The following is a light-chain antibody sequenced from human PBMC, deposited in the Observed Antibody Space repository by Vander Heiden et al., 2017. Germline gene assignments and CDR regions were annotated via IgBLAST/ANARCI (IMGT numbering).Light chain of an antibody. CDR3: QQSYSPPWT. Sequence: DSQMIQAPSSLSASAGDRVTITRRASQSISTDLNWYQQKPGKAPKFLIYETSSLQSGVPSRFSGSGSGTDFTLTISSLQPEDFATYYCQQSYSPPWTFGQGTKVEIK. CDR1: QSISTD. J-gene: IGKJ1*01. CDR2: ETS. V-gene: IGKV1-39*01.